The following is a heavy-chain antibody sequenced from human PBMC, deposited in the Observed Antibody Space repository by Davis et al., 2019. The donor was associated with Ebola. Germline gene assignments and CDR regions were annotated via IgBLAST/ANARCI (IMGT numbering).Heavy chain of an antibody. Sequence: ASVKVSCKASGYTFTDYYINWVRQAPGQGLEWMGWINPINGDPNHAHEFQGRVTMTRDTSITTAYMELSGLRSDDTAVYYCASRTGTNSDLDSWGQGTLVTVSS. CDR2: INPINGDP. V-gene: IGHV1-2*02. CDR1: GYTFTDYY. J-gene: IGHJ4*02. D-gene: IGHD3-3*01. CDR3: ASRTGTNSDLDS.